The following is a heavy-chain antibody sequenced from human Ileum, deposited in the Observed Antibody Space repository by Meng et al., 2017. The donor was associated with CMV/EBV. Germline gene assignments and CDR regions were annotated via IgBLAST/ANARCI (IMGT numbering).Heavy chain of an antibody. V-gene: IGHV4-4*07. CDR1: GGSMSGYY. D-gene: IGHD3-3*01. J-gene: IGHJ4*02. Sequence: QVDLHEPGPGLGKPSETLSFTCSVSGGSMSGYYWGWIRQPAGKGLEWIGRIYVSVSTDYNPSLKSRATMSVDTSKKQFSLRLTSVTAADTAVYFCAREVDVDGAVPQKGGYYYDYWGQGILVTVSS. CDR3: AREVDVDGAVPQKGGYYYDY. CDR2: IYVSVST.